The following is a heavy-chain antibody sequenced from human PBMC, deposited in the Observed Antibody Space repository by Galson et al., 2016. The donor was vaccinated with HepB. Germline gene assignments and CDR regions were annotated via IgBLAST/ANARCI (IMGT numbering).Heavy chain of an antibody. CDR1: GFTFSNYG. CDR2: ISHDDISK. J-gene: IGHJ3*02. CDR3: ARAAHSSGYCDVFDI. V-gene: IGHV3-30*03. D-gene: IGHD3-22*01. Sequence: SLRLSCAASGFTFSNYGMSWVRQAPGKGLEWVAAISHDDISKYYTDSVKGRFTISRDNSGNTVDLQMNSLRAEDTAVYYCARAAHSSGYCDVFDIWGQGTKVTVSS.